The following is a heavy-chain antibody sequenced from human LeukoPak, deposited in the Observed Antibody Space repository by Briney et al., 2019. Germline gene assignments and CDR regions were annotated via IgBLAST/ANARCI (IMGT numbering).Heavy chain of an antibody. CDR2: INAGNGNT. Sequence: INAGNGNTKYSQKFQGRVTITRDTSASTAYMELSSLRSEDTAVYYCAREVDIVATSWFDPWGQGTLVTVSS. CDR3: AREVDIVATSWFDP. D-gene: IGHD5-12*01. V-gene: IGHV1-3*01. J-gene: IGHJ5*02.